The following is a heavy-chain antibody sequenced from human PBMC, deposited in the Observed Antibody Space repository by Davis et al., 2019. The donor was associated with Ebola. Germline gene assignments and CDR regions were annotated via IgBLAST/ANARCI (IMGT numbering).Heavy chain of an antibody. D-gene: IGHD3-10*02. Sequence: MPSETLSLTCTVSGGSISTYYWSWIRQPPGKGLEWIGYIYYNGNTNYNPSLKSRVTLSVDTSKSQFSLKLNSVTAADTAIYYCARGRPTFVPETFDYWGQGTLVTVSS. CDR2: IYYNGNT. V-gene: IGHV4-59*01. CDR1: GGSISTYY. J-gene: IGHJ4*02. CDR3: ARGRPTFVPETFDY.